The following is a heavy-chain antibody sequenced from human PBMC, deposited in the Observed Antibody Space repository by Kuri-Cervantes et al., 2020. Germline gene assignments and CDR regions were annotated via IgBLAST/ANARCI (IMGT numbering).Heavy chain of an antibody. CDR1: GFTFSSYA. V-gene: IGHV3-23*01. CDR2: ISGSGGST. J-gene: IGHJ6*02. D-gene: IGHD2-2*01. Sequence: GESLKISCAASGFTFSSYAMSWVRQAPGKGLEWVSAISGSGGSTYYADSVKGRFTISRDNSKNTLYLQMNSLRAEETAVYYCAKGDYCSSTSCYPGYYYGMDVWGQGTTVTVSS. CDR3: AKGDYCSSTSCYPGYYYGMDV.